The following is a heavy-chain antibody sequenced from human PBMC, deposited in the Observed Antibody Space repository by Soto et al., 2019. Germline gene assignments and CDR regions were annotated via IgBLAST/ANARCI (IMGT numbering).Heavy chain of an antibody. J-gene: IGHJ4*02. CDR1: GGTFNTYA. V-gene: IGHV1-69*19. CDR2: ISPMFGAA. CDR3: AREVQVHTPAFVY. Sequence: QVQLVQSGAEMQKPGSSVKVSCQSSGGTFNTYAMNWVRQAPGQGPEWMGDISPMFGAANYAPKFLGRVTITADESTGTSYMQLSSLTSEDTALYFCAREVQVHTPAFVYWGQGTLVTVSS. D-gene: IGHD3-10*01.